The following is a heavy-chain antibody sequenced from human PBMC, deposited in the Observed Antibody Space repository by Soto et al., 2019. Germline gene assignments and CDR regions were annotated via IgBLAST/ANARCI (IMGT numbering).Heavy chain of an antibody. J-gene: IGHJ5*02. D-gene: IGHD3-3*01. V-gene: IGHV1-18*01. CDR1: GYTFTSYG. CDR2: ISAYNGNT. Sequence: EASVKVSCKASGYTFTSYGISWVRQAPGQGLEWMGWISAYNGNTNYAQKLQGRVTMTTDTSTSTAYMELRSLRSDDTAVYYCARGHRSDFWSGKGFDPWGQGTLVTVSS. CDR3: ARGHRSDFWSGKGFDP.